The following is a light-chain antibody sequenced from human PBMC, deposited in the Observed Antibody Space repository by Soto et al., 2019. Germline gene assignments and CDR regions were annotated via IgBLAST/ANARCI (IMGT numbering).Light chain of an antibody. V-gene: IGKV3D-15*01. J-gene: IGKJ2*01. CDR2: GAS. Sequence: EIIITQSPATLSLSPGETATLSCRASQSVSNSLAWYQQVPGQAPRLLIYGASTRATGIPARLSGSGSGADFTLTISSLQAEDCAVYYCQQYNNRPPMNTFGQGTKVEIK. CDR1: QSVSNS. CDR3: QQYNNRPPMNT.